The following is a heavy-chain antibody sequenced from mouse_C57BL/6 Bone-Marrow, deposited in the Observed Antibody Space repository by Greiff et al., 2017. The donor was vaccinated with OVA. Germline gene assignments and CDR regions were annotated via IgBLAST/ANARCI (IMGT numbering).Heavy chain of an antibody. D-gene: IGHD2-4*01. CDR2: IYPGDGDT. CDR3: ARSGDYDGDY. V-gene: IGHV1-80*01. CDR1: GYAFSSYW. Sequence: QVHVKQSGAELVKPGASVKISCKASGYAFSSYWMNWVKQRPGKGLEWIGQIYPGDGDTNYNGKFKGKATLTADKSSSTAYMQLSSLTSEDSAVYFCARSGDYDGDYWGQGTTLTVSS. J-gene: IGHJ2*01.